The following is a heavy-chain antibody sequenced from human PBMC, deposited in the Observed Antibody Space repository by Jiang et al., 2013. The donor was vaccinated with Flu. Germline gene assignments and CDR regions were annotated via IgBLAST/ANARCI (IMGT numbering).Heavy chain of an antibody. J-gene: IGHJ4*02. D-gene: IGHD3-10*01. CDR2: IYYSGST. V-gene: IGHV4-59*01. CDR1: GGSISSYY. Sequence: GSGLVKPSETLSLTCTVSGGSISSYYWSWIRQPPGKGLEWIGYIYYSGSTNYNPSLKSRVTISVDTSKNQFSLKLSSVAAADTAVYYCASIGRAGSFDYWGQGTLVTVSS. CDR3: ASIGRAGSFDY.